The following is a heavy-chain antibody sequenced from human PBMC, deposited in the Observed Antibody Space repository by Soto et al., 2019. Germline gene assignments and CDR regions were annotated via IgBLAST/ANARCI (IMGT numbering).Heavy chain of an antibody. CDR1: GYTFTNFG. Sequence: QVQLVQSGAEVKKPGASVKVSCKASGYTFTNFGIAWVRQATGQGLEWMGWMNPSSGNTGYAQKFQGRVTMTRDTSITAAYMVLSGPRSDGLAVNYCSRVTVVGAGPREVDWFDPWGQGTLVTVSS. J-gene: IGHJ5*02. CDR3: SRVTVVGAGPREVDWFDP. V-gene: IGHV1-8*01. D-gene: IGHD2-2*01. CDR2: MNPSSGNT.